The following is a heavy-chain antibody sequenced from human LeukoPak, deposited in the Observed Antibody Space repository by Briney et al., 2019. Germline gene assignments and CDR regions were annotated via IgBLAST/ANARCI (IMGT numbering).Heavy chain of an antibody. D-gene: IGHD5-12*01. Sequence: GGSLRLSCAASGFTFSSYSMSWVRQAPGKGLEWVSSISSSSSYIYYSDSVKGRFTISRDNAKNSQYLQMNSLRAEDTAVYYCARDSSELTSSGYDPRRFDYWGQGTLVTVSS. V-gene: IGHV3-21*01. CDR1: GFTFSSYS. CDR3: ARDSSELTSSGYDPRRFDY. CDR2: ISSSSSYI. J-gene: IGHJ4*02.